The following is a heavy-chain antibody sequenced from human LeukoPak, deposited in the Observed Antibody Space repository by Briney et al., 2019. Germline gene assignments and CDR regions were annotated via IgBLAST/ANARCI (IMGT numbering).Heavy chain of an antibody. V-gene: IGHV3-33*01. CDR3: ARDLAVSDY. J-gene: IGHJ4*02. CDR2: IWYDGTNT. Sequence: GRSLRLSCAASGFTFSSYGMHWVRQAPGKGLEWVAVIWYDGTNTYYADSVKGRFTISRDNSKNTLYLQMNSLRDEDTAMYYCARDLAVSDYWGQGTLVTVSS. CDR1: GFTFSSYG.